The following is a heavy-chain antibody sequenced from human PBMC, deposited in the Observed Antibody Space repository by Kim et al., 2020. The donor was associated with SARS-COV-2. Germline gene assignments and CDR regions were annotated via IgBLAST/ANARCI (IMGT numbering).Heavy chain of an antibody. J-gene: IGHJ3*02. Sequence: ADSVKGRFTISRDNSKNPLYLQMNSLRAEDTAVYYCASLDYGDLNDAFDIWGQGTMVTVSS. V-gene: IGHV3-30*01. D-gene: IGHD4-17*01. CDR3: ASLDYGDLNDAFDI.